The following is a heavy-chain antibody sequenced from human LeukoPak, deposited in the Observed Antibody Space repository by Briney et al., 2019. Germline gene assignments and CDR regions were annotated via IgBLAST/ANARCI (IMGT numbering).Heavy chain of an antibody. CDR1: GFTFGDYA. J-gene: IGHJ6*03. D-gene: IGHD3-22*01. Sequence: PGGSLRLSCTASGFTFGDYAMSWFRQAPGKGLEWVGFIRSKAYGGTTEYAASVKGRFTISRDDSKSIAYLQMNSLKTEDTAVYYFTRRKSDVVVITYYYMDVWGKGTTVTVSS. CDR2: IRSKAYGGTT. V-gene: IGHV3-49*03. CDR3: TRRKSDVVVITYYYMDV.